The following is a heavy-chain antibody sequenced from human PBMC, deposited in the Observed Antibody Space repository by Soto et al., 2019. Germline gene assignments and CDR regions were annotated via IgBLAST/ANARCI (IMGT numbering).Heavy chain of an antibody. CDR1: GGSISSYY. CDR2: IYYSGST. CDR3: ARGPNFDWSSSFDY. J-gene: IGHJ4*02. D-gene: IGHD3-9*01. Sequence: RSLTCTVSGGSISSYYWSWIRQPPGKGLEWIGYIYYSGSTNYNPSLKSRVTISVDTSKNQFSLKLSSVTAADTAVYYCARGPNFDWSSSFDYWGQGTLVTVSS. V-gene: IGHV4-59*01.